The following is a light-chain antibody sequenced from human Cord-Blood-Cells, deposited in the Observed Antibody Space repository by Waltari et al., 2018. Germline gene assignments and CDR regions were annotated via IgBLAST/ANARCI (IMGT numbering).Light chain of an antibody. J-gene: IGKJ4*01. CDR1: QRVSSY. V-gene: IGKV3-11*01. CDR3: QQRSNWPLT. Sequence: EIVLTQSPATLSLSPGERATLSCRASQRVSSYLAWDQQKPGQAPRLLIYEASNRATGMPARFSGSESGTDVTLTISSLEPEDLAVYYCQQRSNWPLTFGGGTKVEIK. CDR2: EAS.